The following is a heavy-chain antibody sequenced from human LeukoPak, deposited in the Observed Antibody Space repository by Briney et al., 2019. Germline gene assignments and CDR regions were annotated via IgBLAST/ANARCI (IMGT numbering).Heavy chain of an antibody. CDR3: ARVVVPAAKVRMNSRFDP. D-gene: IGHD2-2*01. CDR1: GGSVSSGSYY. V-gene: IGHV4-61*01. CDR2: IYYSGST. J-gene: IGHJ5*02. Sequence: SETLSLTCTASGGSVSSGSYYWSWIRQPPGKGLEWIGYIYYSGSTNYNPSLKSRVTISVDTSKNQFSLKLSSVTAADTAVYYCARVVVPAAKVRMNSRFDPWGQGNLVTVSS.